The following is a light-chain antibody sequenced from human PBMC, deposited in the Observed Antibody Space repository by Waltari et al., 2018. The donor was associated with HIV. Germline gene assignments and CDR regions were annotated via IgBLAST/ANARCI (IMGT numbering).Light chain of an antibody. V-gene: IGKV1-39*01. CDR3: QHSYSFPYS. J-gene: IGKJ2*03. CDR1: QTIGDY. CDR2: GAS. Sequence: DIQMTQSPSSLSASVGDRVTISCRASQTIGDYLNWYQQKPGKVPKVLIYGASTLQSGAPSRFSGSGSGTEFTLTISSLQPEDFATYYCQHSYSFPYSFGQGTKLEIK.